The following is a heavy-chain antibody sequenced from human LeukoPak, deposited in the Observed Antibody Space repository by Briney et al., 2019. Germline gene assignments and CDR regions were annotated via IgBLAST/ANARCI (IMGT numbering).Heavy chain of an antibody. CDR1: GFTFSSYA. J-gene: IGHJ4*02. V-gene: IGHV3-30*04. Sequence: GGSLRLSCAASGFTFSSYAMNWVRQTPGKGLEWVAFISYDGSNTNYADSVKGRFTISRDNSKNTLYLQMDSLRNDDAAVYYCASTAGIASSGRGGYFDYWGQGALVTVSS. CDR3: ASTAGIASSGRGGYFDY. D-gene: IGHD6-13*01. CDR2: ISYDGSNT.